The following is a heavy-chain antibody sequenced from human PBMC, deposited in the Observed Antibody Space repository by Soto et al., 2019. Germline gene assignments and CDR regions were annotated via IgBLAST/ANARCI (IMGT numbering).Heavy chain of an antibody. CDR1: GYTFTGYY. Sequence: QVQLVQSGAEVKKPGASVKVSYKASGYTFTGYYMHWVRQAPGQGLEWMGWINPNSGGTNYAQKFQGRVTMTRDTSISTAYMELSRLRSDDTAVYYCARAIGGVVVVITTFDYWGQGTLVTVSS. D-gene: IGHD3-22*01. V-gene: IGHV1-2*02. J-gene: IGHJ4*02. CDR2: INPNSGGT. CDR3: ARAIGGVVVVITTFDY.